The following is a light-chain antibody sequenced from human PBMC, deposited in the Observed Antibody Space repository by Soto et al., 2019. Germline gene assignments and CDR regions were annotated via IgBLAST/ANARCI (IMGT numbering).Light chain of an antibody. CDR2: DVS. J-gene: IGLJ1*01. CDR3: CSYAGIYSYV. Sequence: QSALTQPRSVSGSPGQSVTISCTGTSSDVGGYNVVSWYQQHPGKAPKLMIYDVSKRPSGVSDRFSGSKSGNTASLTISGLQAEDEADYYCCSYAGIYSYVFGTGTKLTVL. CDR1: SSDVGGYNV. V-gene: IGLV2-11*01.